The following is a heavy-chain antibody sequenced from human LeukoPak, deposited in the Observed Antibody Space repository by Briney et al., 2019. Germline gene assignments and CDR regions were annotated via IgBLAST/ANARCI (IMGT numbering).Heavy chain of an antibody. J-gene: IGHJ4*02. D-gene: IGHD6-19*01. Sequence: SETLSLTCTASGGSISSYYWSWIRQPPGKGLEWIGYIYYSGSTNYNPSLKSRVTISVDTSKNQFSLKLSSVTAADTAMYYCARVRSSGWGKGFDYWGQGTLVTVSS. CDR3: ARVRSSGWGKGFDY. CDR1: GGSISSYY. V-gene: IGHV4-59*01. CDR2: IYYSGST.